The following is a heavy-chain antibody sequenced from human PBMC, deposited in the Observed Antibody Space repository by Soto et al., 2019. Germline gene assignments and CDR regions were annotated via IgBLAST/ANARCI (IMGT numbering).Heavy chain of an antibody. V-gene: IGHV3-74*01. CDR2: INGDGSST. J-gene: IGHJ5*02. D-gene: IGHD6-19*01. CDR3: ARDGREYSSGWFYLDP. CDR1: GFTFSSYW. Sequence: EVQLVESGGGLVQPGGSLRLSCAASGFTFSSYWIHWVRQAPGKGLVWVSRINGDGSSTTYADSVKGRFTISRDNAKNTLYLQMNSVRAEDTAVYYCARDGREYSSGWFYLDPWGQGPMVTVSS.